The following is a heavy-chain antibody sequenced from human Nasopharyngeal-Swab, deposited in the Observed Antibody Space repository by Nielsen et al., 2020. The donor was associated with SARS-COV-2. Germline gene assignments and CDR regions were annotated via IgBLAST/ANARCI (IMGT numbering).Heavy chain of an antibody. CDR2: IKEDGSGA. CDR1: GFTFSKFW. V-gene: IGHV3-7*03. J-gene: IGHJ5*02. CDR3: AKDIRGYYDFSP. D-gene: IGHD3-3*01. Sequence: GESLKISCAASGFTFSKFWMNWVRQAPGKGLEWVANIKEDGSGAHYVGSVRGRFTISRDNAGNSLYLQMNSLRAEDTAVYYCAKDIRGYYDFSPWGLGTLVTVAS.